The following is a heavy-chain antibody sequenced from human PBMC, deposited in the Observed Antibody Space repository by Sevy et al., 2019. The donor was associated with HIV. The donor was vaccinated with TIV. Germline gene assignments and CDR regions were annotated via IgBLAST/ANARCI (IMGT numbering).Heavy chain of an antibody. Sequence: GESLKISCKGSGYSFTDYWIGWVRQMLGKGLEWMGITYPGDSDTRYSPSFQGQVTISADKSISTAYLQWRSLKASDTAMYYCARPHSGSFYGGADYWGQGTLVTVSS. CDR3: ARPHSGSFYGGADY. J-gene: IGHJ4*02. D-gene: IGHD1-26*01. CDR1: GYSFTDYW. CDR2: TYPGDSDT. V-gene: IGHV5-51*01.